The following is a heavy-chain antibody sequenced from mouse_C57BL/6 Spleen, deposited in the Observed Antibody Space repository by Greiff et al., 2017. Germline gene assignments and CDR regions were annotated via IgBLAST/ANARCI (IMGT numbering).Heavy chain of an antibody. D-gene: IGHD1-1*01. V-gene: IGHV1-64*01. Sequence: QVQLKQPGAELVKPGASVKLSCKASGYTFTSYWMHWVKQRPGQGLEWIGMIHPNSGSTNYNEKFKSKATLTVDKSSSTAYMQLSSLTSEDSAVYYCGLLRSPYWYFDVWGTGTTVTVSS. CDR2: IHPNSGST. J-gene: IGHJ1*03. CDR1: GYTFTSYW. CDR3: GLLRSPYWYFDV.